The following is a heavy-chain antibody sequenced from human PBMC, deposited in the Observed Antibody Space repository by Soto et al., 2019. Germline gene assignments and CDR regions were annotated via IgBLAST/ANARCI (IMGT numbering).Heavy chain of an antibody. J-gene: IGHJ6*02. D-gene: IGHD3-3*01. V-gene: IGHV4-39*01. CDR3: ARRSPLRFLEWLLWDYYGMDV. CDR1: GGSISSSSYY. CDR2: IYYSGST. Sequence: SETLSLTCTVSGGSISSSSYYWGWIRQPPGKGLEWIGSIYYSGSTYYNPSLKSRVTISVDTSKNQYSLKLSFVTAADTAVYYCARRSPLRFLEWLLWDYYGMDVWGQGTTVTVSS.